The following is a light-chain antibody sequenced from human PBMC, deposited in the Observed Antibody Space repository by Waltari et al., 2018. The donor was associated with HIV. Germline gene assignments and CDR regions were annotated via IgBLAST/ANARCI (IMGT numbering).Light chain of an antibody. CDR2: EVT. J-gene: IGLJ3*02. Sequence: QPTLTQPASVSGSPGQSVTISCIATASDFGPYNYVSWYQQHPGNVPKVIIYEVTSRPSGVSHRFSASKSGNTASLTISRLQPEDEAVYFCSTHTADHTLAFGGGTHLTVL. V-gene: IGLV2-14*03. CDR3: STHTADHTLA. CDR1: ASDFGPYNY.